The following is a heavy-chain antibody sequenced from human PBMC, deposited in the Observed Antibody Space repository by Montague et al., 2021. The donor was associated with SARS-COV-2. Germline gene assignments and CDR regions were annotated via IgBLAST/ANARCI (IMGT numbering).Heavy chain of an antibody. V-gene: IGHV3-30*04. CDR3: ARESESTSSPRIAP. J-gene: IGHJ5*02. CDR1: GFTFSRHT. Sequence: SLRLSCAASGFTFSRHTMHWVRQAPGKGLEWVALISFDGTKKYNADCVKGRFTISRDNSNSAVYMQMNSLTTEDTAVYYCARESESTSSPRIAPWGQGTLVTVSS. CDR2: ISFDGTKK. D-gene: IGHD6-6*01.